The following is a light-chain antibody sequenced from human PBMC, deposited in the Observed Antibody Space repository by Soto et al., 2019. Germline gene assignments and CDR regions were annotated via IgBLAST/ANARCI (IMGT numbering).Light chain of an antibody. CDR1: SSDVGDYNS. Sequence: QSVLTQPRSVSGAPGQSVTISCTGTSSDVGDYNSVSWYQQQPDKAPRLIIYDVNKRPSGVPDRFSGSKSGNTASLTISGLQAEDEADYHCSSYAGTYLHVRFGGGTKVTVL. CDR3: SSYAGTYLHVR. J-gene: IGLJ2*01. CDR2: DVN. V-gene: IGLV2-11*01.